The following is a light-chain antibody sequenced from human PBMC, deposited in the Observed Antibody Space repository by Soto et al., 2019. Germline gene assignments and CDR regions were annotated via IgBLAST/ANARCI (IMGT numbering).Light chain of an antibody. CDR3: AAWDNSLDGHVV. J-gene: IGLJ2*01. CDR1: SSNIGSNT. CDR2: SND. Sequence: QSVLTQPPSASGAPGQRVTISCSGSSSNIGSNTVNWYQQLPGTAPQLLIYSNDQRPSGVPDRVSGSKSGTSASLAISGLRSEDEADYYCAAWDNSLDGHVVFGGGTKLTVL. V-gene: IGLV1-44*01.